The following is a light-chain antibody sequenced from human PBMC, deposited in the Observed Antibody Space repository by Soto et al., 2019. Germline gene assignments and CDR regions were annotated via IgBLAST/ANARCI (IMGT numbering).Light chain of an antibody. Sequence: DIQMTQSPSTLSASVGDRVTITCRASQSISSWLAWYQQNPGKAPKFLIYDASNWESGGPSRFSGSGSGTEFTLTISSLQPDEFATYYCQQYSSYLTFGQGTKVEIK. J-gene: IGKJ1*01. CDR1: QSISSW. CDR2: DAS. CDR3: QQYSSYLT. V-gene: IGKV1-5*01.